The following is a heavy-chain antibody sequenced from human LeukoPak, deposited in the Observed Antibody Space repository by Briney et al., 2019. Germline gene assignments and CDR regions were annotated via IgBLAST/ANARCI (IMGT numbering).Heavy chain of an antibody. D-gene: IGHD4/OR15-4a*01. J-gene: IGHJ4*02. V-gene: IGHV3-48*03. CDR3: ARRAGAYSHPYDY. CDR1: GFNFRSYE. Sequence: GGSLRLSCAASGFNFRSYEMNWVRQAPGKGLEWVSYITSSGSTIYYADSVKGRFTISRDNSKNTLYLQMNSLRVEDTAVYYCARRAGAYSHPYDYWGQGTLVTVSS. CDR2: ITSSGSTI.